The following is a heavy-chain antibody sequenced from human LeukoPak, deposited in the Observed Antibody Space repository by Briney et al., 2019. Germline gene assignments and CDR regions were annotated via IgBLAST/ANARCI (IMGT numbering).Heavy chain of an antibody. Sequence: GASVKVSCKASGYTFTNYGISWVRQAPGQGLEWMGWISAYNGNTNYAQKFQGRVTMTTDTSTSTAYMELRSLRSDDTAVYYCVRDIPKLGYYYYYMDVWGKGTTVTVSS. CDR3: VRDIPKLGYYYYYMDV. D-gene: IGHD2-21*01. CDR2: ISAYNGNT. V-gene: IGHV1-18*01. CDR1: GYTFTNYG. J-gene: IGHJ6*03.